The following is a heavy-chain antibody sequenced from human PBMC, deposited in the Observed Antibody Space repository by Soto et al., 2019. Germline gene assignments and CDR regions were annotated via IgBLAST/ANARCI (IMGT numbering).Heavy chain of an antibody. D-gene: IGHD3-22*01. Sequence: ASVKVSCKASGYMFTGYYIHWVRQAPGQGLEWMGWINPKSGGTKCAEKFQGRVSMTGDTYITTAYLELSSLTSDDTAVYYCATDRVAFDMWGQGKKVTVSS. CDR3: ATDRVAFDM. CDR2: INPKSGGT. J-gene: IGHJ3*02. CDR1: GYMFTGYY. V-gene: IGHV1-2*02.